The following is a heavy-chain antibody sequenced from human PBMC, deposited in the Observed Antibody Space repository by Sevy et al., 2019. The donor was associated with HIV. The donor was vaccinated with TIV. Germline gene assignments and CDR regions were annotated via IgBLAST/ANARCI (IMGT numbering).Heavy chain of an antibody. CDR2: ISYDGSNK. CDR3: AKVLRPSTGKQSYYYYGMDV. D-gene: IGHD1-1*01. V-gene: IGHV3-30*18. CDR1: GFTFSSYG. Sequence: GGSLRLSCAASGFTFSSYGMHWVRQAPGKGLEWVAVISYDGSNKYYADSVKGRFTISRDNSKNTLYLQMNSLRAQDTAVYYCAKVLRPSTGKQSYYYYGMDVWGQGTTVNVSS. J-gene: IGHJ6*02.